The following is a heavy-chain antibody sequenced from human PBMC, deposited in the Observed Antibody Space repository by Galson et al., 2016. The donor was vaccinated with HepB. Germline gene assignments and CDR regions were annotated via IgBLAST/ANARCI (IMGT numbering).Heavy chain of an antibody. V-gene: IGHV5-51*01. J-gene: IGHJ6*02. CDR2: IYPDDSNV. Sequence: QSGAEVKKPGESLQISCKASGYTFSHYWIAWVRQMPGKGLEWMGNIYPDDSNVRYSPSLEGHVTISAARSSDTAYLQWNSLRASDTAIYFCVRRGTSSGGYYYYGLDVWGQGTAVTVSS. CDR3: VRRGTSSGGYYYYGLDV. CDR1: GYTFSHYW. D-gene: IGHD6-25*01.